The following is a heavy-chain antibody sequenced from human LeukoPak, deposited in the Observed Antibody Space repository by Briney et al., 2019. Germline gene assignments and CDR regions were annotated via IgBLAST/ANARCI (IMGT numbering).Heavy chain of an antibody. CDR3: ASTPGSSGWYPYYFDY. CDR2: IRYGGNT. J-gene: IGHJ4*02. CDR1: GGSISTGDFF. D-gene: IGHD6-19*01. Sequence: SETLSLTCTVSGGSISTGDFFWGWIRQPPGKDLEWIGSIRYGGNTLYNPSLKSRLAIAIDTSKNQFSLKLSPVTAADTAVYYCASTPGSSGWYPYYFDYWGQGTLVTVSS. V-gene: IGHV4-39*01.